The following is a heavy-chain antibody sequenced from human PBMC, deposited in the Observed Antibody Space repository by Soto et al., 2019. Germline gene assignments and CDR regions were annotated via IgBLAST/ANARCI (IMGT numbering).Heavy chain of an antibody. CDR2: LNAGNGNT. V-gene: IGHV1-3*01. J-gene: IGHJ4*02. D-gene: IGHD3-16*01. CDR3: ARPSRSYWGYYFDY. CDR1: GYTFTSYA. Sequence: ASVKVSCKASGYTFTSYAMHWVRQAPGQRLEWMGWLNAGNGNTKYSQQLTDRVTITRDTSESTAYMELSSLRSEDTAVYYYARPSRSYWGYYFDYWGQGTLVTLSS.